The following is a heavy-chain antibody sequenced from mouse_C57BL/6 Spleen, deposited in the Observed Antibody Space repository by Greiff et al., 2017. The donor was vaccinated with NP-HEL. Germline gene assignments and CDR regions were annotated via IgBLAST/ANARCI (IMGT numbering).Heavy chain of an antibody. CDR3: ARHGGSSGYGAMDY. D-gene: IGHD3-2*02. J-gene: IGHJ4*01. CDR2: IWSDGST. V-gene: IGHV2-6-1*01. Sequence: VMLVESGPGLVAPSQSLSITCTVSGFSLTSYGVHWVRQPPGKGLEWLVVIWSDGSTTYNSALKSRLSISKDNSKSQVFLKMNSLQTDDTAMYYCARHGGSSGYGAMDYWGQGTSVTVSS. CDR1: GFSLTSYG.